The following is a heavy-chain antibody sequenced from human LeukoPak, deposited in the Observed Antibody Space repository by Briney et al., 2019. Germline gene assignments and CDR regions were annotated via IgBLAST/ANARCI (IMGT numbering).Heavy chain of an antibody. J-gene: IGHJ2*01. CDR3: ARDFLPPHYTATIRPDWYFDL. V-gene: IGHV4-59*01. D-gene: IGHD5-12*01. Sequence: PSETLSLTCTVSGGPINDYYWSWIRQPPGEGLEWIGNIYYSGTTSYNPSLESRVIISVDTSKNQFSLKLNSVTAADTAVYYCARDFLPPHYTATIRPDWYFDLWGRGTLVTVSS. CDR1: GGPINDYY. CDR2: IYYSGTT.